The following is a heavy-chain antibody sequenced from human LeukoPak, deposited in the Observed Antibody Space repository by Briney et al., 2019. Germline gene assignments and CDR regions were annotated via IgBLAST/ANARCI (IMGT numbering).Heavy chain of an antibody. Sequence: ASVTVSCTASGYTFTSYYMHWVRQAPGQGLEWMGIINPSGGSTSYAQKFQGRVTMTRDTSTSTVYMELSSLRSEDTAVYYCARDTYCSGGSCYSGYFDYWGQGTLVTVSS. V-gene: IGHV1-46*01. J-gene: IGHJ4*02. CDR1: GYTFTSYY. CDR2: INPSGGST. D-gene: IGHD2-15*01. CDR3: ARDTYCSGGSCYSGYFDY.